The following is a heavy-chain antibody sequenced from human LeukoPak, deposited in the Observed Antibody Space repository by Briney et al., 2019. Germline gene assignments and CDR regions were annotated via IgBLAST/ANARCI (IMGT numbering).Heavy chain of an antibody. J-gene: IGHJ4*02. CDR2: IYPDDSDT. CDR1: GYSFTSNW. V-gene: IGHV5-51*01. CDR3: ARHDGGHSCFDY. Sequence: GESLKISCKGSGYSFTSNWIGWVRQMPGKGLEWMGIIYPDDSDTRYSPSFQGQVTISADKSINTAYVQWNSLKASDTAMYYCARHDGGHSCFDYWGQGTLVTVSS. D-gene: IGHD3-10*01.